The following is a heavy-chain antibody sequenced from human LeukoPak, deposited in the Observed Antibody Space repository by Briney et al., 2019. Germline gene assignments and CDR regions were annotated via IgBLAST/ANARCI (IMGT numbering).Heavy chain of an antibody. V-gene: IGHV4-39*07. J-gene: IGHJ4*02. Sequence: PSETLSLTCTVSGGSISRSNYFWGWIRQPPGKGLEWIGSIYYSGSTYYNPSLRSRVTISVDTSKNQYSLKLTSVTAADTAVYYCARHALSIAAAGTRPHWGQGTLVTVSS. CDR2: IYYSGST. CDR1: GGSISRSNYF. D-gene: IGHD6-13*01. CDR3: ARHALSIAAAGTRPH.